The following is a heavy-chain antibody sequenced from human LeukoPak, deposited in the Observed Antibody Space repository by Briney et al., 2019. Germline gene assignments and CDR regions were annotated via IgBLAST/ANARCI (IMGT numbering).Heavy chain of an antibody. CDR3: ARGRNIVATTTSPYDY. CDR1: GGSFSGYY. Sequence: KPSETLSLTCAVYGGSFSGYYWSWIRQPPGKGLEWIGEINHSGSTNYNPSLKSRVTISVDTSKNQFSLKLGSVTAADTAVYYCARGRNIVATTTSPYDYWGQGTLVTVSS. V-gene: IGHV4-34*01. D-gene: IGHD5-12*01. J-gene: IGHJ4*02. CDR2: INHSGST.